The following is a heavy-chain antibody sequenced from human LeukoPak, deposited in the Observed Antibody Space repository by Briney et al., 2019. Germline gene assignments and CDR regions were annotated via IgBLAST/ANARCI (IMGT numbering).Heavy chain of an antibody. CDR1: GFTFNNYA. CDR2: ISGSGGNT. D-gene: IGHD2-21*02. V-gene: IGHV3-23*01. J-gene: IGHJ6*03. Sequence: GGSLRLSCAASGFTFNNYAMNWVRQAPGKGLEWVSSISGSGGNTYYADSVKGRFTISRDNSKNTLYLQMNSLRAEDTAVYYCAKDTRHIVVVTATGGYYMDVWGKGTTVTISS. CDR3: AKDTRHIVVVTATGGYYMDV.